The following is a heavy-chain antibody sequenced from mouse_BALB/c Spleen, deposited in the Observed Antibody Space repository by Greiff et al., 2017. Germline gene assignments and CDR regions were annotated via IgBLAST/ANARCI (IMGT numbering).Heavy chain of an antibody. CDR2: INPSNGGT. V-gene: IGHV1S81*02. J-gene: IGHJ4*01. CDR3: TRYYRYDGAMDY. Sequence: VQLQQSGAELVKPGASVKLSCKASGYTFTSYYMYWVKQRPGQGLEWIGEINPSNGGTNFNEKFKSKATLTVDKSSSTAYMQLSSLTSEDSAVYYCTRYYRYDGAMDYWGQGTSVTVSS. CDR1: GYTFTSYY. D-gene: IGHD2-14*01.